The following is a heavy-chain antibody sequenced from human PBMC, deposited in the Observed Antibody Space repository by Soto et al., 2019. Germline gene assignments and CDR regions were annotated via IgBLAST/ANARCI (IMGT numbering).Heavy chain of an antibody. D-gene: IGHD2-2*01. J-gene: IGHJ4*02. V-gene: IGHV1-18*01. Sequence: VKVSCKASGYTFTSYGISWVRQAPGQGLEWMGWISAYNGNTNYAQKLQGRVTMTTDTSTSTAYMELRSLRSDDTAVYYCATRPYCSSTSCYHYWGQGTLVTVSS. CDR3: ATRPYCSSTSCYHY. CDR2: ISAYNGNT. CDR1: GYTFTSYG.